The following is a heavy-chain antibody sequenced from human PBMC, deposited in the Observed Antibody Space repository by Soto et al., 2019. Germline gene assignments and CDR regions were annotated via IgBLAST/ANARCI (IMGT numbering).Heavy chain of an antibody. CDR3: ATKWVFRYGMDV. V-gene: IGHV1-24*01. Sequence: ASVKVSCQVSGYTLTELSMHWVRQAPGKGLEWMGGFDPEDGETIYAQKFKGRVTMTEDTSTDTAYMVLCSMRAEDTAVYYCATKWVFRYGMDVWGQGTTVTVSS. CDR1: GYTLTELS. CDR2: FDPEDGET. J-gene: IGHJ6*02. D-gene: IGHD1-26*01.